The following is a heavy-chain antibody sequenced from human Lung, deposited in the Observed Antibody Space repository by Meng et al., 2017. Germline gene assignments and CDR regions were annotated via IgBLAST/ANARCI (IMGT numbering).Heavy chain of an antibody. D-gene: IGHD3-10*01. CDR3: VSERGGGSFDY. CDR1: GYTFTTYG. Sequence: QVQVVQSGAEVKEPGASVKVSCKASGYTFTTYGLSWVRQAPGQGLEWMGWISAYNGNTKYAQKVQGRVTMTRDTSTTTAYMELRNLRSDDTAVYYCVSERGGGSFDYWGPGTLVTVSS. J-gene: IGHJ4*02. V-gene: IGHV1-18*01. CDR2: ISAYNGNT.